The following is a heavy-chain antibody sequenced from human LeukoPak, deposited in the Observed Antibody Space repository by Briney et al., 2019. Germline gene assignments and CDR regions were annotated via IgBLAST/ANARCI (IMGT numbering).Heavy chain of an antibody. J-gene: IGHJ2*01. D-gene: IGHD2-21*02. V-gene: IGHV3-30-3*01. CDR2: ISYDGSNK. CDR3: AKEDGDSGYWYFDL. CDR1: GFTFSSYA. Sequence: PGGSLRLSCAASGFTFSSYAMHWVRQAPGKGLEWVAVISYDGSNKYYADSVKGRFTISRDNSKNTLYLQMNSLRAEDTAVYYCAKEDGDSGYWYFDLWGRGTLVTVSS.